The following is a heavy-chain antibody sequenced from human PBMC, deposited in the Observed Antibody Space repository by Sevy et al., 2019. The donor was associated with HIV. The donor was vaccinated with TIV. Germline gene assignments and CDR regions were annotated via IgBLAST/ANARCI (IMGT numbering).Heavy chain of an antibody. CDR3: ARGSGAVVAGNYFDC. V-gene: IGHV3-21*01. D-gene: IGHD6-19*01. Sequence: GGSLRLSCGASGFTFSRYSMNWVRQAPGKGLEWVSSISSGNSYIYYADSVKGLFTISRDNAKNSLYLHMNSLRAEDTAVYYCARGSGAVVAGNYFDCWGQGILVTVSS. CDR1: GFTFSRYS. J-gene: IGHJ4*02. CDR2: ISSGNSYI.